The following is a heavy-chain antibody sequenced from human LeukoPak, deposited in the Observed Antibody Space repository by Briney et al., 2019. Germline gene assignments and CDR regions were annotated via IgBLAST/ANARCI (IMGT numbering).Heavy chain of an antibody. Sequence: PGGSLRLSCAASGFTVSSNYMSWVRQAPGKGLEWVSVIYSGGSTYYADSVKGRFTISRDNSKNTLYLQMNSLRAEDTAVYYCARAYYDSSGPRAFDYWGQGTLVTVSS. CDR1: GFTVSSNY. D-gene: IGHD3-22*01. CDR3: ARAYYDSSGPRAFDY. CDR2: IYSGGST. V-gene: IGHV3-66*01. J-gene: IGHJ4*02.